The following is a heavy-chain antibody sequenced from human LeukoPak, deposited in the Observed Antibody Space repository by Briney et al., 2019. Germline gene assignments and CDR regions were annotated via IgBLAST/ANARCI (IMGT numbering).Heavy chain of an antibody. V-gene: IGHV3-30*04. CDR1: GFTFSSYA. J-gene: IGHJ3*02. CDR3: ASGVRRRPDAFDI. D-gene: IGHD2-8*01. CDR2: ISYDGSNK. Sequence: GGCLRLSCAASGFTFSSYAMHLVRQAPGKGLEWVAVISYDGSNKYYADSVKGRFTISRDNSKNTLYLQMNSLRAEDTAVYYCASGVRRRPDAFDIWGQGTMVTVSS.